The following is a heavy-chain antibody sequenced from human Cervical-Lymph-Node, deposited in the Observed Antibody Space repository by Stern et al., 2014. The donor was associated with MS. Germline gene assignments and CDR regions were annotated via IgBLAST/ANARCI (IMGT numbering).Heavy chain of an antibody. V-gene: IGHV4-39*01. D-gene: IGHD3-22*01. CDR1: GGSISSGSYY. CDR3: ARHQSGYLDY. Sequence: QLQLQESGPGLVKPSETLSLTCIVSGGSISSGSYYWVWIRQPPGKGLEWIGSIYYSGTTYYNPSLKSRVTIYVATSKNPFSLNLSSVTAADTAFYYCARHQSGYLDYWGQGTLVTVSS. J-gene: IGHJ4*02. CDR2: IYYSGTT.